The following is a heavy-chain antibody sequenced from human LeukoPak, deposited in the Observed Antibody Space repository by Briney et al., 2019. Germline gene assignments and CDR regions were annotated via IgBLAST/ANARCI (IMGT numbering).Heavy chain of an antibody. D-gene: IGHD3-10*01. CDR3: ARASISEGSGSDFDY. J-gene: IGHJ4*02. Sequence: ASVKVSCKASGYTFTSYYMHWVRQAPGQGPEWMGIINPSGGSTSYAQKSQGRVSMTRDTSTSTVYMDLSSLRSEDTAVYYCARASISEGSGSDFDYWGQGTLVTVSS. CDR1: GYTFTSYY. CDR2: INPSGGST. V-gene: IGHV1-46*01.